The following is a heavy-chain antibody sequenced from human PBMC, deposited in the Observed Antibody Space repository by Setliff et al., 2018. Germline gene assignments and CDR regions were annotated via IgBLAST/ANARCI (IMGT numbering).Heavy chain of an antibody. D-gene: IGHD1-26*01. CDR3: AREHVSGHSEY. CDR1: GYRFASYW. Sequence: GESLKISCKGSGYRFASYWIGWVRQMPGKGLEWMGFIYPGDSDTRYSPSFQGQVTISADKSINTAYLHLSSLKASDTAMYYCAREHVSGHSEYWGQGTLVTVSS. V-gene: IGHV5-51*01. CDR2: IYPGDSDT. J-gene: IGHJ4*02.